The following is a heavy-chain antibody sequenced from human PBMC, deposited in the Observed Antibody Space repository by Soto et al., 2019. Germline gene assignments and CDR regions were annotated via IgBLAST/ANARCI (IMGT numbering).Heavy chain of an antibody. CDR3: ARSPLPYYYGMDV. J-gene: IGHJ6*02. CDR1: GGSISSGGYY. CDR2: IYTSGST. V-gene: IGHV4-61*02. Sequence: SETLSLTCAVSGGSISSGGYYWSWIRQPAGKGLEWIGRIYTSGSTNYNPSLKSRVTMSVDTSKNQFSLKLSSVTAADTAVYYCARSPLPYYYGMDVWGQGTTVTVSS.